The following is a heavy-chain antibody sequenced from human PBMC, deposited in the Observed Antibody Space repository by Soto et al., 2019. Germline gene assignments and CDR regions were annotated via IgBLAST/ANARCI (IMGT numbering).Heavy chain of an antibody. J-gene: IGHJ4*02. V-gene: IGHV1-18*01. CDR1: GYTFTSYG. CDR2: ISGFNGNT. CDR3: ARSPEYSSSSGAFDY. Sequence: QVQLVQSGAEVKKPEASVKVSCKASGYTFTSYGISWVRQAPGQGPEWMGWISGFNGNTNYAQNVQDRVTMTSDKSTSTVYMEVRSLRSDDTAVYYCARSPEYSSSSGAFDYWGQGTLVTVSP. D-gene: IGHD6-6*01.